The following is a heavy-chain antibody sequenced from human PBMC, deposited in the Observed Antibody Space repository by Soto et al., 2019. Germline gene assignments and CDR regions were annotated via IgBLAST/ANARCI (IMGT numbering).Heavy chain of an antibody. D-gene: IGHD4-17*01. CDR3: ARRTTVTKHTWFAP. Sequence: QVQLQQWGAGLLKPSETLSLTCAVYGGSFSGYYWSWIRQPPGKGLEWIGEINHSGSTNYNPSLKSRVTISVDTSKNQFSLKLSSVTAADTAVYYCARRTTVTKHTWFAPWGQGTLVTVSS. CDR1: GGSFSGYY. CDR2: INHSGST. J-gene: IGHJ5*02. V-gene: IGHV4-34*01.